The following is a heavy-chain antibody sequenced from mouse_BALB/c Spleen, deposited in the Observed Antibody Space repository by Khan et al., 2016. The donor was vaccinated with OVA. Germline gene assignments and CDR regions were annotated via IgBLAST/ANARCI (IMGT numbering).Heavy chain of an antibody. D-gene: IGHD2-10*01. CDR2: INTYSGEP. CDR1: GYTFRNFG. CDR3: ARPPYFSYTVAY. V-gene: IGHV9-3-1*01. J-gene: IGHJ4*01. Sequence: QVQLKQSGPELKKPGETVKISCKASGYTFRNFGMNWVKQAPGKGLEWMGWINTYSGEPTYADDFKGRFAFSLDTSASPAYLQINNLKNEDTATYCCARPPYFSYTVAYWGQGTSVTVSS.